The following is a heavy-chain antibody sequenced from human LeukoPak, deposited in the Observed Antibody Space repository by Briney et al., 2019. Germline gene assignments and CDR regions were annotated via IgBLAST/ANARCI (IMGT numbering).Heavy chain of an antibody. CDR2: ISTSSTYM. J-gene: IGHJ4*02. V-gene: IGHV3-21*01. D-gene: IGHD1-26*01. Sequence: PGGSLRLSCAASAFTLRSYSMHWVRQPPGKGLEWVSYISTSSTYMYYADSVKGRFTISRDNAKNSLYLHMNSLRAEDTAVYYCARDASGSSIGLIDFWGQGTLVTVSS. CDR3: ARDASGSSIGLIDF. CDR1: AFTLRSYS.